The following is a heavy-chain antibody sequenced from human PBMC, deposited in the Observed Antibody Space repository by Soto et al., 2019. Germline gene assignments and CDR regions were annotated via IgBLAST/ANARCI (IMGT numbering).Heavy chain of an antibody. D-gene: IGHD2-15*01. Sequence: GGSLRLSCSVSGFTFSNYAMHWVRQAPGKGLEYVSGITSDGDSTWHADSVKDRFSISRDNSKNTLFLQMSSLRVEDTAIYFCVKGNQLLRYYFEFWGPGTLVTVSS. CDR1: GFTFSNYA. CDR2: ITSDGDST. CDR3: VKGNQLLRYYFEF. V-gene: IGHV3-64D*06. J-gene: IGHJ4*01.